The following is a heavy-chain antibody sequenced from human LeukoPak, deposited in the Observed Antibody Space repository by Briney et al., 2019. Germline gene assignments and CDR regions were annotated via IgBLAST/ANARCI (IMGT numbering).Heavy chain of an antibody. D-gene: IGHD3-16*01. CDR2: ISAYNGNT. V-gene: IGHV1-18*01. Sequence: GASVKVSCEASGYSFTNYAFSWVRQAPGQGLEWMGWISAYNGNTNYAQKLQDRVTMTTDTSTNTAYVELRSLRSDDTAVYYCAKAPLTGGDNWGRGTLVSVS. CDR3: AKAPLTGGDN. J-gene: IGHJ4*02. CDR1: GYSFTNYA.